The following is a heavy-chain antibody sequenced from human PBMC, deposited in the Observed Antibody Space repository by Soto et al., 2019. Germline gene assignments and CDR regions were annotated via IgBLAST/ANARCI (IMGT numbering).Heavy chain of an antibody. V-gene: IGHV4-34*01. CDR3: AKRALRYFASFTASGMDV. CDR1: GGSFSGYY. J-gene: IGHJ6*02. D-gene: IGHD3-9*01. Sequence: SETLSLTCAVYGGSFSGYYWSWIRQPTGKGLEWIGEINHSGSTNYNPSLKSRVTISVDTSKNQFSLNLSSVTPADTAVYYCAKRALRYFASFTASGMDVLCHGPTAT. CDR2: INHSGST.